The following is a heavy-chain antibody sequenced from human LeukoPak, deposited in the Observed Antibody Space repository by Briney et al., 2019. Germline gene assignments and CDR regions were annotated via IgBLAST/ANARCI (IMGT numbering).Heavy chain of an antibody. J-gene: IGHJ3*02. CDR2: INSDATTT. D-gene: IGHD1-26*01. CDR1: SFDINNFW. CDR3: ARSGIGRAFDI. V-gene: IGHV3-74*01. Sequence: PGGSLRLSCAASSFDINNFWMHWVRQGPGKGLEWVARINSDATTTTYADSLRGRFSVSRDNAKNMVYLEMTGLRVDDTAVYYCARSGIGRAFDIWGRGAAVTVSS.